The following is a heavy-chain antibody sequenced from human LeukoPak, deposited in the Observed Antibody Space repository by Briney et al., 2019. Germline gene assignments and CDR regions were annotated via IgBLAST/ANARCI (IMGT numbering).Heavy chain of an antibody. J-gene: IGHJ4*02. D-gene: IGHD3-10*01. CDR3: ARTYGSGSYFDY. V-gene: IGHV3-48*03. CDR1: GFTFSSYE. Sequence: PGGSLRLSCAASGFTFSSYEMNWVRQAPGKGLEWVSYISSSGSTIYYADSVKGRFTISRDNAKNSLYLQMNSLRAEDTAVYYCARTYGSGSYFDYWGQGTLVTVSS. CDR2: ISSSGSTI.